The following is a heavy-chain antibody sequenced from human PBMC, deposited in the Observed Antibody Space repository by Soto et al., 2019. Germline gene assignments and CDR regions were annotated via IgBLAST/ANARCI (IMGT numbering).Heavy chain of an antibody. CDR1: GFTFSSYA. CDR2: ISGSGGST. Sequence: QSGGSLRLSCAASGFTFSSYAMSWVRQAPGKGLEWVSAISGSGGSTYYADSVKGRFTISRDNSKNTLYLQMNSLRAEDTAVYYCAKDGTGTRVLDVWGQGTTVTVSS. CDR3: AKDGTGTRVLDV. V-gene: IGHV3-23*01. D-gene: IGHD1-1*01. J-gene: IGHJ6*02.